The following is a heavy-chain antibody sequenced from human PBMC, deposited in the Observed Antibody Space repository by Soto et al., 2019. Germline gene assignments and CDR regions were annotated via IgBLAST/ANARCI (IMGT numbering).Heavy chain of an antibody. V-gene: IGHV3-30*18. CDR1: KFTFSSYG. CDR2: ISFDGKNK. D-gene: IGHD2-15*01. CDR3: VKDKGTSGLSYYLDY. Sequence: PAGSLRLSCAVSKFTFSSYGMHWVWQAQGKGLGWVAVISFDGKNKYYTDSVKGRFTTSRDNSRDTLYLQMNRLRAEDTAVYYCVKDKGTSGLSYYLDYWGQGTRVTVS. J-gene: IGHJ4*02.